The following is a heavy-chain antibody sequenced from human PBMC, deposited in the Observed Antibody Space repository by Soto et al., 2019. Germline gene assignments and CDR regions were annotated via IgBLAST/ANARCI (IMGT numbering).Heavy chain of an antibody. D-gene: IGHD3-16*02. CDR2: LYWDDDK. V-gene: IGHV2-5*02. J-gene: IGHJ5*02. CDR1: GFSLSTSGVG. Sequence: QITLKESGPTLVKPTQTLTLTCTFSGFSLSTSGVGVGWIRQPPGKALEWLALLYWDDDKRYSPSLTSRLTTTNDTSNYQVVLTMTSMNTVDTATYYSAHSLAIGFGELSGQFDPWGQGALVTVSA. CDR3: AHSLAIGFGELSGQFDP.